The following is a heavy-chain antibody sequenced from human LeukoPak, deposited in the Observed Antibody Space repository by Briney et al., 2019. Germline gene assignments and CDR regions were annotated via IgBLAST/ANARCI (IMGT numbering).Heavy chain of an antibody. CDR2: IWYDGSNK. CDR3: AKSKWAGYSSSWYILDN. D-gene: IGHD6-13*01. J-gene: IGHJ4*02. V-gene: IGHV3-30*02. Sequence: GGSLRLSCAASGFTFSSYGMHWVRQAPGKGLEWVAFIWYDGSNKYYADSVKGRLTISTDNSKNTLYLQMNSLRAEDTAVYFCAKSKWAGYSSSWYILDNWGQGTLVTVSS. CDR1: GFTFSSYG.